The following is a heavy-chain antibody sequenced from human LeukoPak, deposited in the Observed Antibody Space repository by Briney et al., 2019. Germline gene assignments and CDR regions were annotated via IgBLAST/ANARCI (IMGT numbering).Heavy chain of an antibody. CDR3: AASYSYGSHYFDY. D-gene: IGHD5-18*01. CDR1: GYTFTSYG. CDR2: INPSGGST. Sequence: ASVKVSCKASGYTFTSYGISWVRQAPGQGLEWMGIINPSGGSTSYAQKFQGRVTMTRDTSTSTVYMELSSLRSEDTAVYYCAASYSYGSHYFDYWGQGTLVTVSS. V-gene: IGHV1-46*01. J-gene: IGHJ4*02.